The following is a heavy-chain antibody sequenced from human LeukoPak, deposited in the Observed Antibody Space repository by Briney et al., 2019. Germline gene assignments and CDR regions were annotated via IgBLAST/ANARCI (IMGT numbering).Heavy chain of an antibody. CDR2: ISSSGTYT. J-gene: IGHJ4*02. Sequence: GGSLRLSCAASGFTLSSYSMNWVSQAPGKGLEWGSSISSSGTYTYYADSLKGRFTISRDNAKNSLSLQMNSLRAEDTAVYYCATSTYYYDISGRQKQEYYFDYWGEGTLVTVSS. D-gene: IGHD3-22*01. V-gene: IGHV3-21*01. CDR3: ATSTYYYDISGRQKQEYYFDY. CDR1: GFTLSSYS.